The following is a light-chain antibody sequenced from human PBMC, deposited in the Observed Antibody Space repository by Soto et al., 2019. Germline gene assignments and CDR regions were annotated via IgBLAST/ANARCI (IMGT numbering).Light chain of an antibody. J-gene: IGKJ3*01. CDR2: AAS. Sequence: AIRMTQSPSSFSASTGDRVTITCRASQGISSYLAWYQQKPAKAPRLLIYAASTLQSGVPARFIGSGSGTDFTLTISSLQSEDFANYSCQQYYSEPPTFGPGTKVDIK. V-gene: IGKV1-8*01. CDR3: QQYYSEPPT. CDR1: QGISSY.